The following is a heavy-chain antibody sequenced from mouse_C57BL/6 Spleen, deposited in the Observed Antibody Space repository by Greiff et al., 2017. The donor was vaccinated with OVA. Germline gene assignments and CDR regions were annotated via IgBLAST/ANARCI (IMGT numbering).Heavy chain of an antibody. J-gene: IGHJ1*03. Sequence: VQLVESGPELVKPGASVKISCKASGYAFSSSWMNWVKQRPGKGLEWIGRIYPGDGDTNYNGKFKGKATLTADKSSSTAYMQLSSLTSEDSAVYFCARGFITTALDVWGTGTTVTVSS. V-gene: IGHV1-82*01. CDR1: GYAFSSSW. CDR2: IYPGDGDT. CDR3: ARGFITTALDV. D-gene: IGHD1-1*01.